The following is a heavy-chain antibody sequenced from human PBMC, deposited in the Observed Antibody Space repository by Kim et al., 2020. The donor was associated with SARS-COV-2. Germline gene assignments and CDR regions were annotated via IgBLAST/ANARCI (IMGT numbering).Heavy chain of an antibody. Sequence: SETLSLTCSVFGGSISTNFNYWSWIRQPAGKEPEWIGRISTSQGTTYNPSLESRVTVSVDTSKNQFSLMLTFVTAADTAVYYCARDRGSSCTVDYFDSWGQGIQVVVSS. CDR2: ISTSQGT. CDR1: GGSISTNFNY. J-gene: IGHJ4*02. CDR3: ARDRGSSCTVDYFDS. V-gene: IGHV4-61*02. D-gene: IGHD6-13*01.